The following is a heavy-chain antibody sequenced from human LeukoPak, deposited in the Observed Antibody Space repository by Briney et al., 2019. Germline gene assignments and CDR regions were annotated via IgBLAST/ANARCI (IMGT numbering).Heavy chain of an antibody. CDR2: VSDNGGLK. J-gene: IGHJ4*02. Sequence: GGSLRLSCAASGFTLSRHGMHWVRQAPGRGLEWLAVVSDNGGLKYYSDSVKGRFTISRDNAKSSLYLQMNSLRAEDTAVYYCARVHTVVTPFDSWGQGTLVTVSS. V-gene: IGHV3-30*03. CDR1: GFTLSRHG. CDR3: ARVHTVVTPFDS. D-gene: IGHD4-23*01.